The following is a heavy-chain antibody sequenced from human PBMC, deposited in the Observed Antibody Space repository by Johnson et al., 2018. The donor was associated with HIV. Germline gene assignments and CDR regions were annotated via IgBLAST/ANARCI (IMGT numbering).Heavy chain of an antibody. Sequence: QVQLVESGGGVVQPGRSLRLSCVASGFTFNSYAMHWVRQAPGKGLEWVAIISYDGTNKYYADSVKGRLTISRDRSKNTLYLQMDSLRPEDTAVYYCAREIQYFTAFDIWGQGTMVTVSS. CDR1: GFTFNSYA. CDR2: ISYDGTNK. CDR3: AREIQYFTAFDI. D-gene: IGHD3-9*01. J-gene: IGHJ3*02. V-gene: IGHV3-30*04.